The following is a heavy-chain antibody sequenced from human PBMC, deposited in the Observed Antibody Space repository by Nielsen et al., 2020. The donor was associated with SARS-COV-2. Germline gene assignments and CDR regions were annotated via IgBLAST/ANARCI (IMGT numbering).Heavy chain of an antibody. CDR1: GYTLTELS. CDR2: FDPEDGET. J-gene: IGHJ6*02. CDR3: ARDFRIAAAGSYYYYGMDV. Sequence: ASVKVSCKVSGYTLTELSMHWVRQAPGKGLEWMGGFDPEDGETIYAQKFQGRVTMTEDTSTDTAYMELSSLRSEDTAVYYCARDFRIAAAGSYYYYGMDVWGQGTTVTVSS. D-gene: IGHD6-13*01. V-gene: IGHV1-24*01.